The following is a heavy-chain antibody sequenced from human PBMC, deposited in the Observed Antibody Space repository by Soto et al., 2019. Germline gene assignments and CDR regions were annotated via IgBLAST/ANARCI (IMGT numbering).Heavy chain of an antibody. CDR2: INPSGGST. Sequence: ASVKVSCKASGYTFTSYYMHWVRQAPGQGLEWMGIINPSGGSTSYAQKFQGRVTMTRDTSTSTVYMELSSLRSEDTAVYYCARSTDYYDSSGYEYWYFDLWGRGTLVTVSS. J-gene: IGHJ2*01. V-gene: IGHV1-46*01. CDR1: GYTFTSYY. D-gene: IGHD3-22*01. CDR3: ARSTDYYDSSGYEYWYFDL.